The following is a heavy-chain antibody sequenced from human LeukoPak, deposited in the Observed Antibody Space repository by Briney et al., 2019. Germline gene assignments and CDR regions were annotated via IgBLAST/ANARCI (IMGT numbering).Heavy chain of an antibody. CDR1: GFTVSSNY. CDR3: ARETITIFGVGPSYYMDV. CDR2: IYSGGST. Sequence: GGSLRLSCAASGFTVSSNYMSWVRQAPGKGLEWVSLIYSGGSTYYADSVKGRFTISRDNAKNSLYLQMNSLRAEDTAVYYCARETITIFGVGPSYYMDVWGKGTTVTVSS. D-gene: IGHD3-3*01. J-gene: IGHJ6*03. V-gene: IGHV3-53*01.